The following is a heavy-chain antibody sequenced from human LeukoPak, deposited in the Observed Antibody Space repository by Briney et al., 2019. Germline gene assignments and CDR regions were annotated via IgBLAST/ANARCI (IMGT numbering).Heavy chain of an antibody. V-gene: IGHV1-2*02. CDR1: GYTFTGYY. J-gene: IGHJ4*02. D-gene: IGHD3-22*01. CDR3: ARVLRPSMIVVVIPPHPYFDY. CDR2: INPNSGGT. Sequence: ASVKVSCKASGYTFTGYYMHWVRQAPGQGLEWMGWINPNSGGTNYAQKSQGRVTMTRDTSISTAYMELSRLRSDDTAVYYCARVLRPSMIVVVIPPHPYFDYWGQGTLVTVSS.